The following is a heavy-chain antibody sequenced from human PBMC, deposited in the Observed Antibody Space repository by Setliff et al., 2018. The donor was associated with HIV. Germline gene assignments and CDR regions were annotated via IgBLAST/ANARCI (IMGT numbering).Heavy chain of an antibody. D-gene: IGHD5-12*01. J-gene: IGHJ4*02. CDR3: ARRRDGYNSAPWRNDD. Sequence: LSLTCTVSGGSMSSYYWSWIRQPAGKGLECIGRIYTSGSINYNPSGSTNYNPSRKSRATMSVDTSKNQFSLMLSSVTAADTAVYYGARRRDGYNSAPWRNDDWGQGTLVTVSS. V-gene: IGHV4-4*07. CDR2: IYTSGSINYNPSGST. CDR1: GGSMSSYY.